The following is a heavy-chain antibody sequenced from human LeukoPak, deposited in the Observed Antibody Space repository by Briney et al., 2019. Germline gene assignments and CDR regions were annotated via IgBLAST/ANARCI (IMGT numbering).Heavy chain of an antibody. J-gene: IGHJ5*02. V-gene: IGHV1-2*02. Sequence: ASVKVSCKASGYTFTGYYMHWVRQAPGQGLEWMGWINPNSGGTNYAQKFQGRVTMTRDTSTSTAYMELSRLRSDDTAVYYCARDWLLWFGELLSPAAWFDPWGQGTLVTVSS. CDR2: INPNSGGT. D-gene: IGHD3-10*01. CDR1: GYTFTGYY. CDR3: ARDWLLWFGELLSPAAWFDP.